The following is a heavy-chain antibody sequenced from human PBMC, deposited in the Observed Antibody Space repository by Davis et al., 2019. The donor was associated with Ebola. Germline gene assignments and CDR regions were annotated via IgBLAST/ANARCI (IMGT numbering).Heavy chain of an antibody. V-gene: IGHV3-21*01. CDR2: ISSSSSYI. Sequence: GESLKIPCAASGFTFSSYSMNWVRQAPGKGLEWVSSISSSSSYIYYADSVKGRFTISRDNAKNSLYLQMNSLRAEDTAVYYCARGPSSGGGYWGQGTLVTVSS. CDR3: ARGPSSGGGY. CDR1: GFTFSSYS. J-gene: IGHJ4*02. D-gene: IGHD6-19*01.